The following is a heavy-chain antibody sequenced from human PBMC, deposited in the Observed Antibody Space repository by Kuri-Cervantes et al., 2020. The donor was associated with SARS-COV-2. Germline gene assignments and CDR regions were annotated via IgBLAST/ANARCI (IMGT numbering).Heavy chain of an antibody. D-gene: IGHD6-13*01. J-gene: IGHJ1*01. CDR3: AKDVAAGTRAPPEYFQH. CDR2: ISYDGSNK. Sequence: GGSLRLSCAASGFTFSSYAMHWVRQAPGKGLEWVAVISYDGSNKYYADSVEGRFTISRDSSKNTLYLQMNSLRAEDTAVYYCAKDVAAGTRAPPEYFQHWGQGTLVTVSS. CDR1: GFTFSSYA. V-gene: IGHV3-30-3*01.